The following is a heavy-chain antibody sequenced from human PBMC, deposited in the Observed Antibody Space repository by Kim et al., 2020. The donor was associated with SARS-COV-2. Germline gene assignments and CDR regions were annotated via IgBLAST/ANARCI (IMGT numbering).Heavy chain of an antibody. D-gene: IGHD2-15*01. CDR3: ATFFHIAYGMDV. Sequence: GGSLRLSCAVSGFIVSGNYMHWVRQAPGKGLEWVSLISSGGGSTSYADSVKGRFAISRDKSKNTVYLQMNSLRAEDTAIYYCATFFHIAYGMDVWGHGT. CDR2: ISSGGGST. V-gene: IGHV3-53*01. J-gene: IGHJ6*02. CDR1: GFIVSGNY.